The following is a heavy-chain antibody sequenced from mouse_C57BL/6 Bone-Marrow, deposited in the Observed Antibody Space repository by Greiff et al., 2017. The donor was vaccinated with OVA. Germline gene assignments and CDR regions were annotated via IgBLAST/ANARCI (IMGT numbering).Heavy chain of an antibody. Sequence: EVMLVESGGDLVKPGGSLKLSCAASGFTFSSYGMSWVRQTTDKRLEWVATISSGGSYTYYPDSVKGRFTISRDNAKNTLYLQMSSLKSEDTAMYYCARHHSNKRWYYFDYWGQGTTLTVSS. CDR1: GFTFSSYG. D-gene: IGHD2-5*01. CDR2: ISSGGSYT. J-gene: IGHJ2*01. CDR3: ARHHSNKRWYYFDY. V-gene: IGHV5-6*01.